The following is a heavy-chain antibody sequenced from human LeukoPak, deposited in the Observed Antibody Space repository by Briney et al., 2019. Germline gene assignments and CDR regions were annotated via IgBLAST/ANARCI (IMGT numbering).Heavy chain of an antibody. CDR1: GGTFSSYA. J-gene: IGHJ3*02. D-gene: IGHD6-6*01. V-gene: IGHV1-69*13. CDR3: ARASGIAARPEGAFDI. CDR2: IIPIFGTA. Sequence: GASVKVSCKASGGTFSSYAISWVRQAPGQGLEWMGGIIPIFGTANYAQKFQGRVTITADESTSTAYMELSSLRSEDTAVYYCARASGIAARPEGAFDIWGQGTMVTVSS.